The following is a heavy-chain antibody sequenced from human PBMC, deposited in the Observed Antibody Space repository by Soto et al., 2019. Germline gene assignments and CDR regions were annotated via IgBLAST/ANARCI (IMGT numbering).Heavy chain of an antibody. Sequence: SETLSLTCTVSGASISPNYWSWIRQPPGKGLEWIGYIYFAGTTTYNPSLKSRVTISLDASKNRFSLRLTSVTAADTAVYYCARLGAYFQALDSWGQGTLVTVSS. V-gene: IGHV4-59*12. CDR3: ARLGAYFQALDS. J-gene: IGHJ4*02. CDR2: IYFAGTT. CDR1: GASISPNY. D-gene: IGHD3-16*01.